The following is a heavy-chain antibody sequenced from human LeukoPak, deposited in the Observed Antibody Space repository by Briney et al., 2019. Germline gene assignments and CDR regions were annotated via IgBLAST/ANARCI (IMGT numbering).Heavy chain of an antibody. J-gene: IGHJ5*02. CDR1: GDSVSSNSAA. Sequence: SQTLSLTCAISGDSVSSNSAAWNWIRQSPSRGLEWLGRTYYRSKWNSDYAVSVKSRITINPDTSKNQFSLHLESVTPEDTAVYYCARDPDNSYEWGPFDPWGQGTLVIVSS. V-gene: IGHV6-1*01. D-gene: IGHD1-1*01. CDR3: ARDPDNSYEWGPFDP. CDR2: TYYRSKWNS.